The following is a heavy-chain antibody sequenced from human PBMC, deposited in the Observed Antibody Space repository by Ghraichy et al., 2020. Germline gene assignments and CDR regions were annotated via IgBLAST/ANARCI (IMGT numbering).Heavy chain of an antibody. D-gene: IGHD3-22*01. J-gene: IGHJ4*02. Sequence: GGSLRLSCVASGFTFSDAWMTWVRQAPGKGLEWVGRIKSKTHGGTTDYTAPVKGRFTISRDDSKNTLYLQMNSLKTEDTSVYYCTKTFYSDSAFEYWGQGTLVTVSS. CDR3: TKTFYSDSAFEY. CDR1: GFTFSDAW. CDR2: IKSKTHGGTT. V-gene: IGHV3-15*01.